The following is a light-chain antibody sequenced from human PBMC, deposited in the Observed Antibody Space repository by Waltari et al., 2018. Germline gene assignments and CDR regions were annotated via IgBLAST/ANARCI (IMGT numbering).Light chain of an antibody. CDR1: QSVGSD. CDR2: GAS. Sequence: EIVMTQSPATLSVSPGERATLSCRASQSVGSDLAWYQQKPVQAPSLLIYGASTRVTGVPARFSGSGSGTEFTLTISSLQSEDFAVYYCQQYNKWPPYTFGQGTKREI. V-gene: IGKV3-15*01. CDR3: QQYNKWPPYT. J-gene: IGKJ2*01.